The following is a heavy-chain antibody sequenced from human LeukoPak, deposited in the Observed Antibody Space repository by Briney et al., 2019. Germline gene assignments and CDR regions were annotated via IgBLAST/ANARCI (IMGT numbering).Heavy chain of an antibody. V-gene: IGHV3-53*01. CDR1: GFTFSSNY. D-gene: IGHD6-19*01. CDR3: AREAVAGLVDY. Sequence: GGSLRLSCAASGFTFSSNYMSWVRQAPGKGLEWVSVIYSGGSTYYADSVKGRFTISRDNSKNTLYLQMNSLRAEDTAVYYCAREAVAGLVDYWGQGTLVTVSS. CDR2: IYSGGST. J-gene: IGHJ4*02.